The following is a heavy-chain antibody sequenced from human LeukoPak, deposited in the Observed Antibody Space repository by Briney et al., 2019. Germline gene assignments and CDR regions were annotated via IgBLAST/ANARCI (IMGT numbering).Heavy chain of an antibody. CDR2: IYRSGTT. V-gene: IGHV4-59*01. CDR3: ARCDDAFDI. Sequence: PGGSLRLSCAASGFTFDDYAMHWVRQAPGKGLEWIGYIYRSGTTNYNPSLNSRVTISADTSKNQFSLKLSSVTAADTAVYYCARCDDAFDIWGQGTMVTVSS. J-gene: IGHJ3*02. CDR1: GFTFDDYA.